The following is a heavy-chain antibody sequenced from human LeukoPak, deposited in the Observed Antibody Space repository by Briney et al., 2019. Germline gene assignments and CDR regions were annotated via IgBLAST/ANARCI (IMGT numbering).Heavy chain of an antibody. CDR1: GYTFTSYG. V-gene: IGHV1-18*01. CDR3: ARGYGDYVEEDY. Sequence: ASVKVSCKASGYTFTSYGISWVRHAPGQGLELMGWISAYNGNTNYAQKLQGRVTMTTDTSTSTAYMELRSLRSDDTAAYYCARGYGDYVEEDYWGQGTLVTVSS. D-gene: IGHD4-17*01. J-gene: IGHJ4*02. CDR2: ISAYNGNT.